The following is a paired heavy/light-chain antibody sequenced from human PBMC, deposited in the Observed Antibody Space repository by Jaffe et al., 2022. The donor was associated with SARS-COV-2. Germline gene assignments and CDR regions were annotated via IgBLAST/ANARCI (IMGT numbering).Light chain of an antibody. V-gene: IGKV4-1*01. Sequence: DIVMTQSPDSLSVSLGERATINCKSSQSLLYITSNHNYLAWYQQKPGQPPKLLLYWASTREPGVPDRFSGSGSGTDFTLTISSLQAEDVAVYYCQQYYSSRLTFGGGTKVEIK. CDR3: QQYYSSRLT. CDR1: QSLLYITSNHNY. CDR2: WAS. J-gene: IGKJ4*01.
Heavy chain of an antibody. V-gene: IGHV4-34*01. CDR2: IDHEGTT. J-gene: IGHJ1*01. CDR3: AGGLPSGWDRGVYFHI. CDR1: GGSFSHYY. D-gene: IGHD6-19*01. Sequence: QVQLLQGGAGLLKPSETLSLTCAVSGGSFSHYYCNWIRQSPERGLEWIGQIDHEGTTNYNPSLKTRVTISQDTSRNHFSLKLTSVTAADTAVYFCAGGLPSGWDRGVYFHIWGQGTLVTVSS.